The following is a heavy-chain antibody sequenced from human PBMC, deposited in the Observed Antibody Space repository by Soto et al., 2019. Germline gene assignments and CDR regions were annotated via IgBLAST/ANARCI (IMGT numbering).Heavy chain of an antibody. J-gene: IGHJ3*02. V-gene: IGHV3-15*01. Sequence: PGGSLRLSCAASGFTFSNAWMSWVRQAPGKGLEWVGRIKSKTDGGTTDYAAPVKGRFTISRDDSKNTLYLQMNSLRAEDTAVYYCAKTIFLRYFDWLPDAFDIWGQGTMVTVSS. CDR1: GFTFSNAW. CDR2: IKSKTDGGTT. D-gene: IGHD3-9*01. CDR3: AKTIFLRYFDWLPDAFDI.